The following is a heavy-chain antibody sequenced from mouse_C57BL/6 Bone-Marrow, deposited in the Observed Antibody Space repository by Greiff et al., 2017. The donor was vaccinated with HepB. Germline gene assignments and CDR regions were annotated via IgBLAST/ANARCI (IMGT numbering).Heavy chain of an antibody. J-gene: IGHJ4*01. CDR2: IHPNSGST. V-gene: IGHV1-64*01. D-gene: IGHD2-13*01. CDR1: GYTFTSYW. CDR3: ARYYGDPSYAMDY. Sequence: QVQLQQPGAELVKPGASVKLSCKASGYTFTSYWMHWVKQRPGQGLEWIGMIHPNSGSTNYNEKFKSKATLTVDKSSSTAYMQISSLTSEYSAVYSCARYYGDPSYAMDYWCQGTSVTVSS.